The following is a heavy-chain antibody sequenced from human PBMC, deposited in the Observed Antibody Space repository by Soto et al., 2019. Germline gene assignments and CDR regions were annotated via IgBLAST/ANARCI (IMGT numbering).Heavy chain of an antibody. J-gene: IGHJ6*03. V-gene: IGHV1-46*03. CDR1: GYTFTSYY. CDR2: INPSGGST. Sequence: ASVKVSCKASGYTFTSYYMHWVRQAPGQGLEWMGIINPSGGSTSYAQKFQGRVTMTRDTSTSTVYMELSSLRSEDTAVYYCARRVGNYYDFWSGSIGREKGYYYYMDFWGKGTTVTVSS. D-gene: IGHD3-3*01. CDR3: ARRVGNYYDFWSGSIGREKGYYYYMDF.